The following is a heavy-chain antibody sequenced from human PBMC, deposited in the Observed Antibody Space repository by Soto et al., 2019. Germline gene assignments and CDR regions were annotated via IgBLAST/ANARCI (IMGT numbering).Heavy chain of an antibody. Sequence: PGGSLRLSCTVSGFAFNNYGINWVRQAPGKGLVWVSRVNPDGTITTYADSVKGRFTISRDNAKNTLYLQMNSLGVEDTALYYCSYDTFGDKDFWGQGTPVTVSS. CDR1: GFAFNNYG. CDR3: SYDTFGDKDF. D-gene: IGHD3-9*01. J-gene: IGHJ4*02. CDR2: VNPDGTIT. V-gene: IGHV3-74*01.